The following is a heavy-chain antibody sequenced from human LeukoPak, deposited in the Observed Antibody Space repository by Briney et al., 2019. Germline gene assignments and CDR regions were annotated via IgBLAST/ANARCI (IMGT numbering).Heavy chain of an antibody. J-gene: IGHJ4*02. CDR3: ARRNLFDY. CDR1: GFTFTSYW. CDR2: IEQDGSVK. Sequence: GGSLRLSCATSGFTFTSYWMNWVRQAPGKGLEWVAGIEQDGSVKYYVDSVKGRFTISRDNAKNSVYLQMNSLRADDTAVYYCARRNLFDYWGQGTLVTVSS. V-gene: IGHV3-7*01.